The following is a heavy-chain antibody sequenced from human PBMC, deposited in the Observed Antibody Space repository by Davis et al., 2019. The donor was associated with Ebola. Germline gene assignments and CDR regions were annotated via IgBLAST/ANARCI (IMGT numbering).Heavy chain of an antibody. V-gene: IGHV5-51*01. Sequence: GESLKISCQGSGYSFTTHWIGWVRQMPGKGLEWMGILYPGDSDTRYSPSFQGQVTISADKSISTAYLQWSSLKASDTAMYYCARGTDGYNPGGYFDSWGQGTLVTVSS. CDR3: ARGTDGYNPGGYFDS. J-gene: IGHJ4*02. CDR2: LYPGDSDT. D-gene: IGHD5-24*01. CDR1: GYSFTTHW.